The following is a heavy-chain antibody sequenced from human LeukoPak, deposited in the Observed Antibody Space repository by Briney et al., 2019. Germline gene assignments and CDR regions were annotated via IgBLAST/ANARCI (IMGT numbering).Heavy chain of an antibody. CDR1: GGSISSGSYY. J-gene: IGHJ4*02. CDR3: ARGQRIPPYFDY. CDR2: VYTSGST. D-gene: IGHD1-1*01. Sequence: PSQTLSLTCTVSGGSISSGSYYWSWIRQPAGKGLEWIGRVYTSGSTNYNPSLKSRVAISVDTSKNQFSLKLSSVTAADTAVYYCARGQRIPPYFDYWGQGTLVTVSS. V-gene: IGHV4-61*02.